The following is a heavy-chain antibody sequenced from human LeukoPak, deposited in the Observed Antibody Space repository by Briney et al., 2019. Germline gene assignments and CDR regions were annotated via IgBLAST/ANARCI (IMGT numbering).Heavy chain of an antibody. V-gene: IGHV1-2*02. CDR1: GYTFTGYY. J-gene: IGHJ4*02. Sequence: ASVKVSCKASGYTFTGYYMHWVRQAPGQGLEWMGWINPNSGGTNYAQKFQGRVTMTRGTSISTAYMEPSRLRSDDTAVYYCARLYVGYCSGGSCDGRYWGQGTLVTVSS. D-gene: IGHD2-15*01. CDR2: INPNSGGT. CDR3: ARLYVGYCSGGSCDGRY.